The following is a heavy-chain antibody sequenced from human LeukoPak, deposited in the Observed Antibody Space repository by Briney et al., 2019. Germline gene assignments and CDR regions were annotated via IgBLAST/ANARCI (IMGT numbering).Heavy chain of an antibody. Sequence: SETLSLTCTVSGGSISSSSYYWGWLRQPPGKGLEWIGSIYYSGSTYYNPSLKSRVTISVDTSKNQFSLKLSSVTAADTAVYYCARIVTAMVLGMDVWGQGTTVTVSS. J-gene: IGHJ6*02. V-gene: IGHV4-39*01. D-gene: IGHD5-18*01. CDR2: IYYSGST. CDR1: GGSISSSSYY. CDR3: ARIVTAMVLGMDV.